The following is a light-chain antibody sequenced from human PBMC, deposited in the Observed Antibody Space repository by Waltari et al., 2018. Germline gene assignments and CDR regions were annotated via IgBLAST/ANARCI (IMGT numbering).Light chain of an antibody. Sequence: SYVLTQPPSVSVAPGETARITCGGDNNGSYSVHWYQRKPGQAPVLVSFYDGDRPSGCPEQFSGSNPENTATLTITRVEAGDEANYYCQVWHPASDPVVFGTGTEVTV. CDR1: NNGSYS. J-gene: IGLJ1*01. CDR3: QVWHPASDPVV. V-gene: IGLV3-21*04. CDR2: YDG.